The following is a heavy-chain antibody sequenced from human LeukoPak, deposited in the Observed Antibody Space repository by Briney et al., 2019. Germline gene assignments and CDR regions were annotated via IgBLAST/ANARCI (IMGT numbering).Heavy chain of an antibody. V-gene: IGHV1-2*02. CDR3: ARDPYYDSSGYYEPHAFDI. J-gene: IGHJ3*02. CDR2: INPNSGGT. CDR1: GYTFTGYY. D-gene: IGHD3-22*01. Sequence: ASVKVSCKASGYTFTGYYMHWVRQAPGQGLEWMGWINPNSGGTNYAQKFQGRVTVTRDTSISTAYMELSRLRSDDTAVYYCARDPYYDSSGYYEPHAFDIWGQGTMVTVSS.